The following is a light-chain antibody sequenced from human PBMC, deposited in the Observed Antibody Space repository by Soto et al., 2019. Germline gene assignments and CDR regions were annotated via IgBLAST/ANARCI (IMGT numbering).Light chain of an antibody. CDR2: EVS. CDR3: SSYTSSSTDVV. Sequence: QSALTQPPSVSGSPGQSVTISCTGTSSDVGSYNRVSWYQQPPGTAPKLLIYEVSNRPSGVPDRFSGSKSGNTAALTISGLQAEDEADYYGSSYTSSSTDVVFGGGTELAGL. V-gene: IGLV2-18*02. CDR1: SSDVGSYNR. J-gene: IGLJ2*01.